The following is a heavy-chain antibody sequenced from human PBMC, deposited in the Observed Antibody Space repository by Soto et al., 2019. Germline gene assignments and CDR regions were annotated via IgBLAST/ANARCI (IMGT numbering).Heavy chain of an antibody. CDR2: INHSGST. CDR3: ARGRPDSAILWLFDY. Sequence: SETLSLTCAVYGGSFSGYYWSWIRQPPGKGLEWIGEINHSGSTNYNPSLKSRVTISVDTSKNQFSLKLSSVTAADTAVYYCARGRPDSAILWLFDYWGQGTLVTVSS. V-gene: IGHV4-34*01. J-gene: IGHJ4*02. CDR1: GGSFSGYY. D-gene: IGHD3-10*01.